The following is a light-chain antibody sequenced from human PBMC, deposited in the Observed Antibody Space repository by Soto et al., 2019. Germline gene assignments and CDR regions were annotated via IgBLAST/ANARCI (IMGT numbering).Light chain of an antibody. CDR2: GTS. Sequence: EIVMTQSPASLSVSPGESVTLSCRASQSVASNLAWYQQKPGQAPRLLIYGTSTRATGVPARFSGSGSGTDFTLTISRLEPEDFAVYYCQQYGSSPWTFGQGTKVDIK. J-gene: IGKJ1*01. CDR1: QSVASN. CDR3: QQYGSSPWT. V-gene: IGKV3-15*01.